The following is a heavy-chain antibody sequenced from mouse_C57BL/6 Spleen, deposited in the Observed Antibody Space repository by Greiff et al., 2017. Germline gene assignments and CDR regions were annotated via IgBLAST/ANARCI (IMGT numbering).Heavy chain of an antibody. D-gene: IGHD3-3*01. J-gene: IGHJ3*01. CDR1: GYAFSSSW. CDR2: IYPGDGDT. V-gene: IGHV1-82*01. CDR3: AEGKDSLAWFAY. Sequence: QVQLKQSGPELVKPGASVKISCKASGYAFSSSWMNWVKQRPGKGLEWIGRIYPGDGDTNYNGKFKGKATLTADKSSSPAYMQLSSLTSEDSAVYFCAEGKDSLAWFAYWGQGTLVTVSA.